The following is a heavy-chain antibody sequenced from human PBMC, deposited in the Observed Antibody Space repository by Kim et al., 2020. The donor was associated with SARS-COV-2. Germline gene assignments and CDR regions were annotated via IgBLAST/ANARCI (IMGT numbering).Heavy chain of an antibody. Sequence: LKGRVTITVNTSKNQFTLKLSSVTAADTAVYYCARVAYGSGSRLGTDFDYWGQGTLVTVSS. CDR3: ARVAYGSGSRLGTDFDY. D-gene: IGHD3-10*01. J-gene: IGHJ4*02. V-gene: IGHV4-31*02.